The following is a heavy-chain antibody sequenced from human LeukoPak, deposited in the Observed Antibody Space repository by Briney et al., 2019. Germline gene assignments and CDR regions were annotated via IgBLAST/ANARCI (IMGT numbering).Heavy chain of an antibody. Sequence: GGSLRLSCAASGFTFSSYSMNWVRQAPGKGLEWVSYISSSSSTIYYADSVKGRFTISRDNAKNSLYLQMNSLRAEDTAVYFCARAPRDFTGGNLQHWGQGTLVTVSS. CDR2: ISSSSSTI. CDR1: GFTFSSYS. D-gene: IGHD4-23*01. J-gene: IGHJ1*01. CDR3: ARAPRDFTGGNLQH. V-gene: IGHV3-48*04.